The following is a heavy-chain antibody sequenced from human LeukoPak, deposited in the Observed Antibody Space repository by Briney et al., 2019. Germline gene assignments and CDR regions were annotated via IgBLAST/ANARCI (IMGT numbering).Heavy chain of an antibody. CDR2: ISGSGGST. V-gene: IGHV3-23*01. Sequence: GGSLRLSCAASGFTFRSYAMSWVRQAPGKGLEWVSAISGSGGSTNYADSVKGRFTTSRDNSKNTLYLQMSSLRAEDTAVYYCAKDQYSSGWFGDHFFDYWGQGTLVTVSS. CDR1: GFTFRSYA. J-gene: IGHJ4*02. CDR3: AKDQYSSGWFGDHFFDY. D-gene: IGHD6-19*01.